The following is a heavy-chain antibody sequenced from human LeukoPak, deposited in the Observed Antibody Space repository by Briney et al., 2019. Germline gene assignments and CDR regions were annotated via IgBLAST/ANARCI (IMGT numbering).Heavy chain of an antibody. CDR2: VHQTGVT. V-gene: IGHV4-38-2*02. J-gene: IGHJ4*02. D-gene: IGHD6-19*01. CDR3: GHYGSIGLPFEY. Sequence: SETLSLTCTVSGYSIGSGFHWGWIRRPPGKGLEWIASVHQTGVTYYNASFRSRATISLDTSKHQFFLELTSVTAADTAVYYCGHYGSIGLPFEYWGQGALVTVSS. CDR1: GYSIGSGFH.